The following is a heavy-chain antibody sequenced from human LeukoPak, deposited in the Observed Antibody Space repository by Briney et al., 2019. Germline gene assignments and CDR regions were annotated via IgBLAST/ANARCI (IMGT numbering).Heavy chain of an antibody. CDR1: GFTFSHYW. CDR2: TNTDGSST. V-gene: IGHV3-74*01. Sequence: GGSLRLSCEASGFTFSHYWMHWVRQAPGKGLVWVSRTNTDGSSTNYVDSVKGRFTISRDNAKNTMYLQMNSLRAEDTAMYYCVPTDSSGLDWGQGTLVTVSS. J-gene: IGHJ4*02. D-gene: IGHD3-22*01. CDR3: VPTDSSGLD.